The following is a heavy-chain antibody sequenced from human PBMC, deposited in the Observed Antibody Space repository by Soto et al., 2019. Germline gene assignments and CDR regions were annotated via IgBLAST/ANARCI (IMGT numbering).Heavy chain of an antibody. CDR2: IYDTGISGYTPST. CDR3: ARGEDAFFYYGLDV. Sequence: SETLCLTCTVSGGSITSSYGSWIRRPPGKGLEWIAYIYDTGISGYTPSTSHNPSLKSRVTMSVDTSKSQFSLKLTSVTAADTAVYYCARGEDAFFYYGLDVWGQGITVTVSS. V-gene: IGHV4-59*01. J-gene: IGHJ6*02. CDR1: GGSITSSY.